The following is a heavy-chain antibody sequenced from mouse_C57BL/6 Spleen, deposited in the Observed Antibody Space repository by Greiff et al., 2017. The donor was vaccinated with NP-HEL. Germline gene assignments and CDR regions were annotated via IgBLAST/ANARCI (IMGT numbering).Heavy chain of an antibody. Sequence: EVQLVESGGDLVKPGGSLKLSCAASGFTFSSYGMSWVRQTPDKRLEWVATISSGGSYTYYPDSVKGRFTISRDNAKNTLYLQMSSLKSEDTAMYYCARKGAAQAVDYWGQGTTLTVSS. CDR3: ARKGAAQAVDY. CDR1: GFTFSSYG. CDR2: ISSGGSYT. V-gene: IGHV5-6*01. J-gene: IGHJ2*01. D-gene: IGHD3-2*02.